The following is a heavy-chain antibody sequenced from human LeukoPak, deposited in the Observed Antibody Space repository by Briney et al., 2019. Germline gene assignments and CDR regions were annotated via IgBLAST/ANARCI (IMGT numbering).Heavy chain of an antibody. CDR2: ISNSGSI. Sequence: PSETLSLTCTVSGGSISSYYWSWIRQPPGKGLEWIGYISNSGSINYNPSLKSRVTTSVDTSKNHFSLNLSSVTAADTAVCYCARVGATFWGFDMWGQGTMVTVSS. J-gene: IGHJ3*02. CDR3: ARVGATFWGFDM. CDR1: GGSISSYY. D-gene: IGHD7-27*01. V-gene: IGHV4-59*01.